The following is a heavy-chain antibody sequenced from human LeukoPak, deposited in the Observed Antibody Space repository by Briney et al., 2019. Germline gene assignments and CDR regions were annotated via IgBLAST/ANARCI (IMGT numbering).Heavy chain of an antibody. Sequence: AASVKVSCKASGYTFTGYYMHWVRQAPGQGLEWMGRINPNSGGTNYAQKFQGRVTMTRDTSISTAYMELSRLRSDDTAVYCCARDGGYSYGSDYWGQGTLVTVSS. J-gene: IGHJ4*02. V-gene: IGHV1-2*06. CDR3: ARDGGYSYGSDY. CDR2: INPNSGGT. D-gene: IGHD5-18*01. CDR1: GYTFTGYY.